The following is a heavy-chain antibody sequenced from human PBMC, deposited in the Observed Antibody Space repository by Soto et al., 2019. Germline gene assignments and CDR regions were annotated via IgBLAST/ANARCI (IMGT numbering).Heavy chain of an antibody. J-gene: IGHJ6*02. CDR1: GGTFSSYA. CDR2: IIPIFGTA. CDR3: ASSYCISTSCYWYYYGMDV. V-gene: IGHV1-69*12. Sequence: QVQLVQSGAEVKKPGSSVKVSCKASGGTFSSYAISWVRQAPGQGLEWMGGIIPIFGTANYAQKFQGRVTITADESTSTTYMVLSSLRSEDTAVYYCASSYCISTSCYWYYYGMDVWGQGTTVTVSS. D-gene: IGHD2-2*01.